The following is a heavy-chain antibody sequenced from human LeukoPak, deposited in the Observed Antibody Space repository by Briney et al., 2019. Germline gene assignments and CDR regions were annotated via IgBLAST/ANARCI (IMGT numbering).Heavy chain of an antibody. CDR2: IWYDVSKK. CDR1: GFTFISYG. J-gene: IGHJ4*02. Sequence: GGALRLSSAPSGFTFISYGMHWVRRAPGKGLWRVSVIWYDVSKKYYADSVESRFTTSRDTSRNTLSLQMNRMRAEDTAVYYCARWKGAHGYFFDYWGQGTPVTVSS. CDR3: ARWKGAHGYFFDY. V-gene: IGHV3-33*01. D-gene: IGHD1-26*01.